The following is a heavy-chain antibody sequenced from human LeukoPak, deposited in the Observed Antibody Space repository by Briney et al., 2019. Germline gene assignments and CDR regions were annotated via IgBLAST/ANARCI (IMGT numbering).Heavy chain of an antibody. CDR1: GGSFGAYY. Sequence: PSGTLSLTCTVYGGSFGAYYWSWIRQPPGKGLEWIGQINHSGGTNYNPSLKSRVTISVDSSKDQFSLKLTSVTAADTAVYYCARGRLAPRSGGGRDYYYGMDVWGQGTTVTVSS. CDR3: ARGRLAPRSGGGRDYYYGMDV. D-gene: IGHD2-15*01. J-gene: IGHJ6*02. CDR2: INHSGGT. V-gene: IGHV4-34*01.